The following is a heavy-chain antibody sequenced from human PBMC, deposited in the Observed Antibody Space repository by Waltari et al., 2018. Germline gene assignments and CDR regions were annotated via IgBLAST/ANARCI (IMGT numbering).Heavy chain of an antibody. D-gene: IGHD1-26*01. CDR3: GRAASGTYSPDY. Sequence: EVHLVESGGGLVQPGGSLTISCAGSAFTFSDYAFHWVRQSPGKGLEWVSRIRSDESHNTYGDSLKGRFIISRDNAKNTVYLQMTSLTLDDTAMYYCGRAASGTYSPDYWGRGTLVTVSS. CDR1: AFTFSDYA. V-gene: IGHV3-74*03. CDR2: IRSDESHN. J-gene: IGHJ4*02.